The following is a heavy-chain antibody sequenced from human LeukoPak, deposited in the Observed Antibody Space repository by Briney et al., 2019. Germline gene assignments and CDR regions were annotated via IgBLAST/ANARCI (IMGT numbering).Heavy chain of an antibody. D-gene: IGHD3-22*01. CDR1: GFTFIHYS. V-gene: IGHV3-48*04. CDR2: IRIDSGNT. CDR3: ARDYNYAFDN. Sequence: PGGSLRLSCAASGFTFIHYSMNWVRQAPGKGLEWISYIRIDSGNTKYADSVKGRFTITGDNAKNSLYLQMNSLRAEDTAVYYCARDYNYAFDNWGQGTLVTVSS. J-gene: IGHJ4*02.